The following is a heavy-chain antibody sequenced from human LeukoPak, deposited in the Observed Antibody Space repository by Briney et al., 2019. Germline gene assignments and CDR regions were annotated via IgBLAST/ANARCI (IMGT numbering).Heavy chain of an antibody. J-gene: IGHJ4*02. CDR1: GGTFSSYA. CDR3: AREGACSSTSCYYFDY. D-gene: IGHD2-2*01. CDR2: IIPIFGTA. V-gene: IGHV1-69*13. Sequence: SVKVSCKASGGTFSSYAISWVRQAPGQGLEWMGGIIPIFGTANYAQKFQGRVTITADESTSTAYMELSSLRSEDTAVYYCAREGACSSTSCYYFDYWGQGTLVNVSS.